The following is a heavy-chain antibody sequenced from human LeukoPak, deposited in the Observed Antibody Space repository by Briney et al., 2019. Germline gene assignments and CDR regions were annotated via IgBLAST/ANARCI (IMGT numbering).Heavy chain of an antibody. CDR3: AKRRDYFDS. V-gene: IGHV3-23*01. Sequence: GGSLTLSCAASGFTFSSYAMSWVRQAPGKGLEWVSGISGGAEGTYYADSVRGRFTISRDNSKNTLYLQMNSLRAEDTAVYYCAKRRDYFDSWGQGTLITVSS. CDR2: ISGGAEGT. J-gene: IGHJ4*02. CDR1: GFTFSSYA.